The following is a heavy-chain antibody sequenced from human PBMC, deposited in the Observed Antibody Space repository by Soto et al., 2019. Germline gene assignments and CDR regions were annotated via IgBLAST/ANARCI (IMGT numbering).Heavy chain of an antibody. CDR3: ARIVQKDGGLLSTYYYGVDV. J-gene: IGHJ6*02. CDR1: SASVSSGYYY. V-gene: IGHV4-61*01. Sequence: PSETLSLTCTVSSASVSSGYYYWSWLRQPPGKGLEWIAYIEYRESTNYNPSLKSRGTISLDTSNNRCCLELSYVTAPDTAVYYCARIVQKDGGLLSTYYYGVDVWGQGTTVTVSS. CDR2: IEYREST. D-gene: IGHD3-10*01.